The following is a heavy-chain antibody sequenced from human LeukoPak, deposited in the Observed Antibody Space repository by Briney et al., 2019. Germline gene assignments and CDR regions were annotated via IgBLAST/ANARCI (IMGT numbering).Heavy chain of an antibody. CDR3: ARGPLIAGIVGAKSDAFDI. V-gene: IGHV1-2*04. CDR2: INPNSGGT. Sequence: ASVKVSCKASGYTFTGYYMHWVRQAPGQGLEWMGWINPNSGGTNYAQKFQGWVTMTRDTSISTAYMELSRLRSDDTAVYYCARGPLIAGIVGAKSDAFDIWGQGTMVTVSS. CDR1: GYTFTGYY. J-gene: IGHJ3*02. D-gene: IGHD1-26*01.